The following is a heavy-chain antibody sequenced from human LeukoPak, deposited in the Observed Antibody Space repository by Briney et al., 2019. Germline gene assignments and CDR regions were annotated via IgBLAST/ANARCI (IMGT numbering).Heavy chain of an antibody. CDR1: GFTFSSYA. J-gene: IGHJ4*02. V-gene: IGHV3-23*01. CDR3: AKAGGNSVFMYYFDY. D-gene: IGHD4-23*01. CDR2: ISGSSDDT. Sequence: GGSLRLSCAASGFTFSSYAMSWVRQAPGRGLEWVSAISGSSDDTFYADSVKGRFTISRDNSKNTLYLQMNSLRAEDTAVYYCAKAGGNSVFMYYFDYWGQGTLVTVSS.